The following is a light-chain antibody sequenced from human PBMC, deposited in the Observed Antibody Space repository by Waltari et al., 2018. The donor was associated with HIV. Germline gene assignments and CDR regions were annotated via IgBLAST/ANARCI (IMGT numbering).Light chain of an antibody. CDR3: QQRSNWPPILT. Sequence: EIVLTQSPATLSLSPGERATLSCRASQSVSSYLAWYQQKPGQAPRLLIYDASNRATGIPARFSGSGSGTDFTLTINSLEPEDFAVYYCQQRSNWPPILTFGGGTKLEIK. J-gene: IGKJ4*01. CDR2: DAS. V-gene: IGKV3-11*01. CDR1: QSVSSY.